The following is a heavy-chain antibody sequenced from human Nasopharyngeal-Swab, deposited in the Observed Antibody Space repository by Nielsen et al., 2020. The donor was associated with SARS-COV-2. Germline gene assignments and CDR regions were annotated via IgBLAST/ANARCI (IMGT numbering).Heavy chain of an antibody. CDR3: ARGAGYYDFWSGYSNYYYMDV. CDR2: IYYSGST. Sequence: SETLSLTCTVSGGSISSGSYYWSWIRQPPGKGLEWIGYIYYSGSTNYNPSLKSRVTISVDTSKNQFSLKLSSVTAADTAVYYCARGAGYYDFWSGYSNYYYMDVWGKGTTVTVSS. J-gene: IGHJ6*03. V-gene: IGHV4-61*01. D-gene: IGHD3-3*01. CDR1: GGSISSGSYY.